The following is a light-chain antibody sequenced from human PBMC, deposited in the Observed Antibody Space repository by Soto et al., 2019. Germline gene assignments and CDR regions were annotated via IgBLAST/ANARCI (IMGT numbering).Light chain of an antibody. J-gene: IGKJ3*01. Sequence: DIQMTQSPSTLSASVGDRVTITCRASQPITAWLAWYQQKPGKAPNLLIYDASDLQSGVPSRFSGSGSGTEFTLTITGLQPDDFATYYCQKYNSVPFTFALGTKVDIK. CDR3: QKYNSVPFT. CDR1: QPITAW. CDR2: DAS. V-gene: IGKV1-5*01.